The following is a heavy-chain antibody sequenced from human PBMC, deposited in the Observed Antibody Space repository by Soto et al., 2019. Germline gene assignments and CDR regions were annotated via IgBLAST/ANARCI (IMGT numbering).Heavy chain of an antibody. V-gene: IGHV1-8*01. D-gene: IGHD3-10*01. CDR3: ARAGGRGMDF. CDR2: MNPNSGTT. J-gene: IGHJ6*02. Sequence: QVQLVQSGAEVKKPGASVKVSCKASGYTFTRSDITWVRQATVQGREWMGWMNPNSGTTGYAQKFKGRVTMTRNTSITTAHMELSSLRSEDTAGYYCARAGGRGMDFWARGTTVTVSS. CDR1: GYTFTRSD.